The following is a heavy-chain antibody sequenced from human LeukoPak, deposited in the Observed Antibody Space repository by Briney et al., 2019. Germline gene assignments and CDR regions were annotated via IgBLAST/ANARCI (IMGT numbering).Heavy chain of an antibody. CDR2: IKQDGSEK. D-gene: IGHD1-14*01. Sequence: GGSLRLSCAASGFAFSSYRMAWVRQAPGKGLEWVANIKQDGSEKSYVDSVKGRFTISRDNARNSLYLQMNSLRAEDTAVYFCALITRGIQGGDYWGQGTLVTVSS. CDR3: ALITRGIQGGDY. J-gene: IGHJ4*02. V-gene: IGHV3-7*05. CDR1: GFAFSSYR.